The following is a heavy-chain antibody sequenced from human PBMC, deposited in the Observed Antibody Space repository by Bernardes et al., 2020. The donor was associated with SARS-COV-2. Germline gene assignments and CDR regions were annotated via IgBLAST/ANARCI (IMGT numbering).Heavy chain of an antibody. J-gene: IGHJ6*02. Sequence: ASVKVSCKASGYTFTNYYMQWVRQAPGQGLEWMGIIDPSGGSTSYAQKLQGRVTMTRDTSTRTVYMDLSSLRSEDTAVYYCAKELAYGSSWRDYSYYFGMDVWGQGTTVTVSS. D-gene: IGHD6-13*01. CDR1: GYTFTNYY. V-gene: IGHV1-46*04. CDR2: IDPSGGST. CDR3: AKELAYGSSWRDYSYYFGMDV.